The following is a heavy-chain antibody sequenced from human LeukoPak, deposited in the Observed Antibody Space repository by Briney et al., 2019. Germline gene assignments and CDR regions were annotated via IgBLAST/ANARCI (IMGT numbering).Heavy chain of an antibody. D-gene: IGHD3-3*01. Sequence: ASVKVSCKASGYTFTSYDINWVRQATGQGLEWMGWMNPNSGNTGYAQKFQGRVTITRNTSISTAYMELSSLRSEDTAVYYCARARRTILRFLEWLSYYFDYWGQGTLVTVSS. V-gene: IGHV1-8*03. CDR1: GYTFTSYD. CDR2: MNPNSGNT. J-gene: IGHJ4*02. CDR3: ARARRTILRFLEWLSYYFDY.